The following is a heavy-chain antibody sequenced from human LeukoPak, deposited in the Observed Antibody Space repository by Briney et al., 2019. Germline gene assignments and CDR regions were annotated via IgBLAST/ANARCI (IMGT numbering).Heavy chain of an antibody. CDR3: ARRQYDYVWGSYQEFDY. Sequence: PSETLSLTCTVSGGSISSYYWSWIRQPAGKGLEWIGEINHSGSTNYNPSLKSRVTISVDTSKNQFSLKLSSVTAADTAVYYCARRQYDYVWGSYQEFDYWGQGTLVTVSS. CDR1: GGSISSYY. V-gene: IGHV4-34*01. J-gene: IGHJ4*02. D-gene: IGHD3-16*02. CDR2: INHSGST.